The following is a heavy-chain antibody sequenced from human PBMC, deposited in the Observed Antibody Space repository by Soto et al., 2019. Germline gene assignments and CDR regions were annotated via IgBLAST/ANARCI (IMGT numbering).Heavy chain of an antibody. J-gene: IGHJ5*02. CDR1: GGSVSSGSYY. Sequence: SETLSLTCTVSGGSVSSGSYYWSWIRQPPGKGLEWIGYIYYSGSTNYNPSLKSRVTISVDTSKNQFSLKLSSVTAADTAVYYCSRELGYYYDSSGYSNWFDPWGQGTLVTVSS. CDR3: SRELGYYYDSSGYSNWFDP. D-gene: IGHD3-22*01. CDR2: IYYSGST. V-gene: IGHV4-61*01.